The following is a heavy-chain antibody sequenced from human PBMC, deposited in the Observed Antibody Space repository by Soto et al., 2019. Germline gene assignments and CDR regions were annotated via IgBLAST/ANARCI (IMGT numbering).Heavy chain of an antibody. CDR3: ARRVRLNNNNWNNFYYVLDV. D-gene: IGHD1-20*01. Sequence: GASVKISCKASGYRFTSYDINWVRQASGHGLEWMGWMNPNSGNTGYAEMFQGRVSMTRNTSINTAYMELSGLRSDDTAVYYCARRVRLNNNNWNNFYYVLDVWGQGXSVTVSS. CDR1: GYRFTSYD. J-gene: IGHJ6*02. CDR2: MNPNSGNT. V-gene: IGHV1-8*01.